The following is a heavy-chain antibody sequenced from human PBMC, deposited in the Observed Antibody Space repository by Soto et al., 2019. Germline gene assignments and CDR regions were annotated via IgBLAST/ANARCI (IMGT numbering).Heavy chain of an antibody. J-gene: IGHJ4*02. CDR2: ITGSGGRA. CDR1: GFIYDSYA. V-gene: IGHV3-23*01. Sequence: EVQLLESGGGLVQPGGSLRLSCAASGFIYDSYAMTWVRQAPGKGLEWVSAITGSGGRAYYADSVKGRFTISRDNSKNTVHLQMNGLRVEDTAVYYCAKEPSGLRFLEWLFFDHWGQGALVTVSS. CDR3: AKEPSGLRFLEWLFFDH. D-gene: IGHD3-3*01.